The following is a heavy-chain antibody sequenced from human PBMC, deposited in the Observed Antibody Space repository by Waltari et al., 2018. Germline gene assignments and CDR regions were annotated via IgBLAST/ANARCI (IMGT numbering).Heavy chain of an antibody. Sequence: EVQLVESGGGLVQPGGSLRLSCAASGLTFGDYWMTWVRQVPGKGLEWVANINQDVSEKYYVESVKGRFTISRDNAKNSRYMQMNSLRAEDTAVYYCARGWSHFDYWGQGTLVTVSS. J-gene: IGHJ4*02. D-gene: IGHD2-8*01. V-gene: IGHV3-7*01. CDR3: ARGWSHFDY. CDR2: INQDVSEK. CDR1: GLTFGDYW.